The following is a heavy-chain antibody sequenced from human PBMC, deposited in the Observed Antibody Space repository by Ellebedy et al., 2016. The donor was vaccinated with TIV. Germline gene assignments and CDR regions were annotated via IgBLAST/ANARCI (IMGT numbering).Heavy chain of an antibody. CDR2: IIPIFGTA. J-gene: IGHJ5*02. V-gene: IGHV1-69*13. D-gene: IGHD3-22*01. Sequence: ASVKVSCKASGGTFSSYAISWVRQAPGQGLEWMGGIIPIFGTANYAQKFQGRVTITADESTSTAYMELSSLRSEDTAVYYCARVNSLANYYDSSGNWFDPWGQGTLVTVSS. CDR3: ARVNSLANYYDSSGNWFDP. CDR1: GGTFSSYA.